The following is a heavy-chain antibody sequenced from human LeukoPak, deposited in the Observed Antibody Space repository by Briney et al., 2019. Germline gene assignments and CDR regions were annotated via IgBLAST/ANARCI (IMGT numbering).Heavy chain of an antibody. D-gene: IGHD3-10*01. Sequence: SETLSLTCAVYGGSFSGYYWSWIRQPPGKGLEWIGEINHSGSTNYNPSLKSRVTISVDTSKNQFSLKLSSVTAADTAVYYCARRVMYYYGSGSYYYYYYMDVWGKGTTVTVSS. CDR2: INHSGST. CDR1: GGSFSGYY. CDR3: ARRVMYYYGSGSYYYYYYMDV. V-gene: IGHV4-34*01. J-gene: IGHJ6*03.